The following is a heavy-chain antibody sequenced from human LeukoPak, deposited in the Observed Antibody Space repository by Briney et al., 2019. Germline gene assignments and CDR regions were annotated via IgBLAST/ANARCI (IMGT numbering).Heavy chain of an antibody. V-gene: IGHV3-30-3*01. J-gene: IGHJ4*02. CDR1: GFTFSSYA. D-gene: IGHD1-20*01. Sequence: GGSLRLSCSASGFTFSSYAMHWVRQAPGKGLEWVAVISYDGSNKYYADSVKGRFTISRDNSKNTLYLQMNSLRAEDTAVYYCARAITGPLYYYFDYWGQGTLVTVSS. CDR3: ARAITGPLYYYFDY. CDR2: ISYDGSNK.